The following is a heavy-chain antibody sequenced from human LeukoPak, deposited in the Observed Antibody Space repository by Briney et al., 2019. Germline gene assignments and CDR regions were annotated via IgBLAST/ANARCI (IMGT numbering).Heavy chain of an antibody. D-gene: IGHD3-22*01. CDR3: AKTYYDSSGYYYDDPLDY. Sequence: AGGSLRLSCAASGFTFSSYGVSWVRQAPGKGLEGVALISYDGSDKYYADSVKGRFTISRDNSKNTLYLQMNSLRAEDTAVYYCAKTYYDSSGYYYDDPLDYWGQGTLVTVSS. V-gene: IGHV3-30*18. J-gene: IGHJ4*02. CDR2: ISYDGSDK. CDR1: GFTFSSYG.